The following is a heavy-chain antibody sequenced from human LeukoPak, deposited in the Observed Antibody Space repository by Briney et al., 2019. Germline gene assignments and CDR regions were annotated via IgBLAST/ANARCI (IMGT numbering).Heavy chain of an antibody. J-gene: IGHJ4*02. CDR3: ARQSKAPLLWFGKSHALVDY. V-gene: IGHV4-39*01. D-gene: IGHD3-10*01. Sequence: SESLSLTCTVSGGSISSSSYYWGWIRQPPGKGLEWIGSIYYSGSTYYNPSLKSRVTISVDTSKNQFSLKLSSVTAADTAVYYCARQSKAPLLWFGKSHALVDYWGQGTLVTVSS. CDR1: GGSISSSSYY. CDR2: IYYSGST.